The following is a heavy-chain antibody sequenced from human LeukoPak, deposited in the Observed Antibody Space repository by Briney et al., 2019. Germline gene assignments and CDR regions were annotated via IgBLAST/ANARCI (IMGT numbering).Heavy chain of an antibody. J-gene: IGHJ6*03. CDR2: IYYSGST. D-gene: IGHD3-10*01. Sequence: NPSETLSLTCTVSGGSISSYYWSWIRQPPGKGLEWIGYIYYSGSTNYNPSLKSRVTISVDTSKNQFSLKLSSVTAADTAVYYCARVWFGTYYMDVWGKGTTVTVSS. V-gene: IGHV4-59*01. CDR3: ARVWFGTYYMDV. CDR1: GGSISSYY.